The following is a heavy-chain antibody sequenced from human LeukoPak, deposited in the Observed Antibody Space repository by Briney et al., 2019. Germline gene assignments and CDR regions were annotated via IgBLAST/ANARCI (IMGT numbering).Heavy chain of an antibody. J-gene: IGHJ4*02. Sequence: GGSLRLSCAASGFTFSSYSMNWVRQAPGKGLEWVSSISSSSYIYYADSVKGRFTISRDNAKNSLYLQMNSLRAEDTAVYYRARGGGDYYDSSGYSPFDYWGQGTLVTVSS. CDR3: ARGGGDYYDSSGYSPFDY. V-gene: IGHV3-21*01. D-gene: IGHD3-22*01. CDR1: GFTFSSYS. CDR2: ISSSSYI.